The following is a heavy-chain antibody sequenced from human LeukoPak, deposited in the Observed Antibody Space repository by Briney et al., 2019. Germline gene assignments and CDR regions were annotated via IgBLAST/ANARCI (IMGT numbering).Heavy chain of an antibody. Sequence: SETLSLTCTVSGGPISSGSYYWSWIRQPAGKGLEWIGRIYTSGSTNYNPSLKSRVTISVDTSKNQFSLKLSSVTAADTAVYYCARGLWELPDYWGQGTLVTVSS. CDR2: IYTSGST. CDR1: GGPISSGSYY. V-gene: IGHV4-61*02. CDR3: ARGLWELPDY. J-gene: IGHJ4*02. D-gene: IGHD1-26*01.